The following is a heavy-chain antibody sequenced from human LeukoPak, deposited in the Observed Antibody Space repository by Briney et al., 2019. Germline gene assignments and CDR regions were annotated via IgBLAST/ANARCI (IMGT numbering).Heavy chain of an antibody. Sequence: GGSLRLSCAASGFTFSNFSMSWVRQAPGKGLEWVSDTCGSGGDTYYADSVEGRFPISRDMSKNTLYLQLNSLRVEDTGVFYCAKDAEAAGMNGFDPWRQGTMV. V-gene: IGHV3-23*01. CDR1: GFTFSNFS. D-gene: IGHD6-13*01. CDR3: AKDAEAAGMNGFDP. J-gene: IGHJ5*02. CDR2: TCGSGGDT.